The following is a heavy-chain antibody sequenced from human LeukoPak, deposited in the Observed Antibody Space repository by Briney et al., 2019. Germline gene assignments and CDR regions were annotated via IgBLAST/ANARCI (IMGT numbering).Heavy chain of an antibody. D-gene: IGHD6-19*01. CDR2: LYSGGST. J-gene: IGHJ4*02. V-gene: IGHV3-66*04. Sequence: GGSLRLSCAASGFTVSTNYMTWVRQAPGKGLEWVSILYSGGSTYYADSVKGRFTISRDNSKNTLYLQMNSLRAEDTAVYYCAKPSGWPYYYFDYWGQGTLVTVSS. CDR1: GFTVSTNY. CDR3: AKPSGWPYYYFDY.